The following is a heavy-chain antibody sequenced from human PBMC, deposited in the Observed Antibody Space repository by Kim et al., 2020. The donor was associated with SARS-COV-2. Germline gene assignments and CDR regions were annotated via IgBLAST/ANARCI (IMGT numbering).Heavy chain of an antibody. Sequence: PSLKSRVTISVDTSKNQFSLKLSSVTAADTAVYYCARARLGAAYPAYFDYWGQGTLVTVSS. J-gene: IGHJ4*02. D-gene: IGHD6-13*01. CDR3: ARARLGAAYPAYFDY. V-gene: IGHV4-30-2*05.